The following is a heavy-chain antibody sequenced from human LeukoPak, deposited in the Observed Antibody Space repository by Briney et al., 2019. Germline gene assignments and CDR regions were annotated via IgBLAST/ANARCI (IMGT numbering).Heavy chain of an antibody. V-gene: IGHV3-48*03. J-gene: IGHJ6*03. CDR3: ARDNILTGYYRVYYYYYMDV. CDR1: GFTFSSYQ. CDR2: ISSSDNTI. D-gene: IGHD3-9*01. Sequence: PGGSLRLXCAASGFTFSSYQMNWVRQAPGKGLEWISYISSSDNTIYYADSVKGRFTLSRDNTKNSLYLQMNSLRAEDTAVYYCARDNILTGYYRVYYYYYMDVWGKGTTVTVSS.